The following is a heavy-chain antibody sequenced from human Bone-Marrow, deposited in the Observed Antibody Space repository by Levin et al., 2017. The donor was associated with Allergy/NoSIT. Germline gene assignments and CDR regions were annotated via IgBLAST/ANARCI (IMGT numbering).Heavy chain of an antibody. CDR3: AGKAYYDILTGYGHNWFDP. V-gene: IGHV1-2*02. CDR1: GYTFTGYY. D-gene: IGHD3-9*01. Sequence: ASVKVSCKASGYTFTGYYMHWVRQAPGQGLEWMGWINPNSGGTNYAQKFQGRVTMTRDTSISTAYMELSRLRSDDTAVYYCAGKAYYDILTGYGHNWFDPWGQGTLVTVSS. CDR2: INPNSGGT. J-gene: IGHJ5*02.